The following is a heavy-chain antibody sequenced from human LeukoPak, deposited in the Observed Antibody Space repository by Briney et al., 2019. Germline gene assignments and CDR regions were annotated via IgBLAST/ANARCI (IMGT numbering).Heavy chain of an antibody. J-gene: IGHJ4*02. CDR3: ARDRFTIFGVVITYYFDY. CDR1: GFIFSSYA. D-gene: IGHD3-3*01. Sequence: GGSLRLSCAASGFIFSSYAMHWVRQAPGKGLEWVAVISYDGSNKYYADSVKGRFTISRDNSKNTLYLQMNSLRAEDTAVYYCARDRFTIFGVVITYYFDYWGQGTLVTVSS. CDR2: ISYDGSNK. V-gene: IGHV3-30*01.